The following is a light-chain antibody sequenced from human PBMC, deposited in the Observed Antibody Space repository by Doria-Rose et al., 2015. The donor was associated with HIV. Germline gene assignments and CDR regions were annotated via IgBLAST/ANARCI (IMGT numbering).Light chain of an antibody. V-gene: IGKV3-20*01. Sequence: TQSPGTLSLSPGERATLSCRASQSFSSTYLDCYQQKRGKSPSHLIYDGSASATGIPDRFSASGSGTDFTLTINRLEPEEFALYYCHQYGTSWTFGQGTKVEI. CDR1: QSFSSTY. J-gene: IGKJ1*01. CDR3: HQYGTSWT. CDR2: DGS.